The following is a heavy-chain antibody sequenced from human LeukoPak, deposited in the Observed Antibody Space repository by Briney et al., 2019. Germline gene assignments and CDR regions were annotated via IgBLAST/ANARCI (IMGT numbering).Heavy chain of an antibody. CDR1: GYTFTSYY. Sequence: ASVKVSCKASGYTFTSYYMHWVRQAPGQGLEWMGLINPSGGSTNYAQKFHDRVTMTRDTSTSTVYMGLSSLRSEDTAVYYCARGSNWRFDYWGQGTLVTVSS. D-gene: IGHD7-27*01. J-gene: IGHJ4*02. CDR2: INPSGGST. V-gene: IGHV1-46*01. CDR3: ARGSNWRFDY.